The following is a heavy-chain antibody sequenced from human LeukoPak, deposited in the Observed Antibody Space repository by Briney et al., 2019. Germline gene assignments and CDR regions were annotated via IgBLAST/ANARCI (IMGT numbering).Heavy chain of an antibody. CDR2: IIPIFGTA. V-gene: IGHV1-69*13. Sequence: ASVKVSCKASGGTFSSYAISWVRQAPGQGLEWMGGIIPIFGTANYAQKFRGRVTITADESTSTAYMELSSLRSEDTAVYYCAIGRDGYFGLFDYWGQGTLVTVSS. J-gene: IGHJ4*02. CDR3: AIGRDGYFGLFDY. D-gene: IGHD5-24*01. CDR1: GGTFSSYA.